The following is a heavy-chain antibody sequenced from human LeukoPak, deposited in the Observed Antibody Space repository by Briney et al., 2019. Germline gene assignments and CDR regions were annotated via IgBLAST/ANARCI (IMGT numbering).Heavy chain of an antibody. Sequence: PGGSLRLSRAASGFTFSNYWMHWVRQAPGKGLVWVSRINSDGSSTTSADSVKGRFTISRDNAKNTPYLQMNSLRAEDTAVYYCAKGGATVIDYWGQGTLVTVSS. CDR1: GFTFSNYW. CDR3: AKGGATVIDY. V-gene: IGHV3-74*01. J-gene: IGHJ4*02. D-gene: IGHD4-17*01. CDR2: INSDGSST.